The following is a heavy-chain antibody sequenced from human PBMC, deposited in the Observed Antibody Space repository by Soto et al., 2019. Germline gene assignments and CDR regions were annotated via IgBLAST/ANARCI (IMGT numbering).Heavy chain of an antibody. V-gene: IGHV3-30*18. CDR1: GFTLSNYG. CDR2: TSYDGTYT. Sequence: QVQLVESGGGVVQPGRSLRLSCVASGFTLSNYGMHWVRQAPGKGLEWVAATSYDGTYTYYTDSVKGRFTISRDNSKNTLYLQMNSLRPEDTGVYYCAKTGESGTFGRFDYWGQGTLVTVSS. D-gene: IGHD1-26*01. CDR3: AKTGESGTFGRFDY. J-gene: IGHJ4*02.